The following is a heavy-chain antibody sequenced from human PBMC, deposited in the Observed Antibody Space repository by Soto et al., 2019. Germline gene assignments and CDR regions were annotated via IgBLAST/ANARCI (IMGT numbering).Heavy chain of an antibody. J-gene: IGHJ4*02. D-gene: IGHD2-2*01. CDR1: GGSMSRHY. Sequence: ASETLSLTCTVSGGSMSRHYWTWLRQPPGKGLEWIGYISHSGSTYYNPSLKSRVTISADTSRNQFSLKLSSVIAADTAVYYCARADPDASVGYWGQGTLVTVSS. CDR2: ISHSGST. V-gene: IGHV4-59*11. CDR3: ARADPDASVGY.